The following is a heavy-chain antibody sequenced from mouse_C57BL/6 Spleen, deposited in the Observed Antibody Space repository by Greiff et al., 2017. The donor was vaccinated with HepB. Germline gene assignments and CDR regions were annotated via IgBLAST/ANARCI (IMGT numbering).Heavy chain of an antibody. V-gene: IGHV1-74*01. J-gene: IGHJ3*01. CDR1: GYTFTSYW. D-gene: IGHD2-4*01. CDR3: AMVYYDYDDRFAY. CDR2: IHPSDSDT. Sequence: VQLQQPGAELVKPGASVKVSCKASGYTFTSYWMHWVKQRPGQGLEWIGRIHPSDSDTNYNQKFKGKATLTVDKSSSTAYMQLSSLTSEDSAVYYCAMVYYDYDDRFAYWGQGTLVTVSA.